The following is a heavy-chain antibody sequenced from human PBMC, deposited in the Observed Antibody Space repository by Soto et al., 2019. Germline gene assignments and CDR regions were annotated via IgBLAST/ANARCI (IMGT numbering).Heavy chain of an antibody. J-gene: IGHJ5*02. Sequence: VESLKISCKGSGYSFTSYWIGWVRQMPGKGLEWMGIIYPGDSDTRYSPSFQGQVTISADKSISTAYLQWSSLKASDTAMYYCARQSRDGYNYENWFDPWGQGTLVTVSS. CDR1: GYSFTSYW. CDR3: ARQSRDGYNYENWFDP. V-gene: IGHV5-51*01. D-gene: IGHD5-12*01. CDR2: IYPGDSDT.